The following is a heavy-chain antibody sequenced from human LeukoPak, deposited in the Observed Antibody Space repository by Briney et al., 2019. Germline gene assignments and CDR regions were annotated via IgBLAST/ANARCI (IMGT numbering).Heavy chain of an antibody. V-gene: IGHV6-1*01. CDR3: ARVSRSRDRTGEPTFYFDH. CDR1: GDSVSSYTAN. Sequence: HSHTLSLTCAICGDSVSSYTANWHWIRQSPSRGLEWLGRTYYRSKWYHDYAVSVKSRITINPDTSKNQFSLQLNSVTPEDTAVYYCARVSRSRDRTGEPTFYFDHWGQGALVTVSS. CDR2: TYYRSKWYH. J-gene: IGHJ4*02. D-gene: IGHD7-27*01.